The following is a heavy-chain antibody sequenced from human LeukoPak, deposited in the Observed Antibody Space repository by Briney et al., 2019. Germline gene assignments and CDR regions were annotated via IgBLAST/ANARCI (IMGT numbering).Heavy chain of an antibody. CDR3: ARRVGTWSVNWFDP. Sequence: SETLSLTCIVSGGSISSGTYYWGWFRRPRGKGLEWIGRLYYGGSYSGRTFYSPSLKSRVTVSVDTSKNQFSLKLTSVTASDTAVYYCARRVGTWSVNWFDPWGQGILVTVPS. J-gene: IGHJ5*02. D-gene: IGHD4-23*01. V-gene: IGHV4-39*01. CDR2: LYYGGSYSGRT. CDR1: GGSISSGTYY.